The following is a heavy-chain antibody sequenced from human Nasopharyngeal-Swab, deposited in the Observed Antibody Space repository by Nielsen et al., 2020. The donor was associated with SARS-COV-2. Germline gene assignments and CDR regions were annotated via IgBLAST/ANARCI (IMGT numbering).Heavy chain of an antibody. CDR2: IKQDGSEK. J-gene: IGHJ6*02. D-gene: IGHD2-2*01. CDR3: ARDIVVVPAATGYYYYGMDV. CDR1: GFTFSSYS. Sequence: GESLKISCAASGFTFSSYSVNWVRQAPGKGLEWVANIKQDGSEKYYVDSVKGRFTISRDNAKNSLYLQMNSLRAEDTAVYYCARDIVVVPAATGYYYYGMDVWGQGTTVTVSS. V-gene: IGHV3-7*03.